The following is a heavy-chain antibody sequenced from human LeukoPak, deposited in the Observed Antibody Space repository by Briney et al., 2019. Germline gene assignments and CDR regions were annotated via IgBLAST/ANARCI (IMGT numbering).Heavy chain of an antibody. V-gene: IGHV3-20*04. Sequence: GGSLRLSCATSGFIFDHFGMNWVRQVPGKGLEWVSGINWDSTSTNYVDSVRGRFTISRDNAKNSLYLQMNSLRVEDTACYYCGRASWVSNADAVWWGQGAQVAVSS. CDR1: GFIFDHFG. D-gene: IGHD1-1*01. J-gene: IGHJ4*02. CDR2: INWDSTST. CDR3: GRASWVSNADAVW.